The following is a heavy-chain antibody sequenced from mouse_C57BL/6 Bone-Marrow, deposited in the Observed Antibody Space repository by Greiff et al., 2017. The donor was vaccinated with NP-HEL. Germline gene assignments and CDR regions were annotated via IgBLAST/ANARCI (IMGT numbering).Heavy chain of an antibody. D-gene: IGHD3-2*02. J-gene: IGHJ3*01. V-gene: IGHV10-1*01. CDR2: IRSKSNNYAT. Sequence: EVKLVESGGGLVQPKGSLKLSCAASGFSFNTYAMNWVRQAPGKGLEWVARIRSKSNNYATYYAESVKDRFTISRDDSESMLYLQMNNLKTEDTAMYYCVPGGSGPFAYWGQGTLVTVSA. CDR3: VPGGSGPFAY. CDR1: GFSFNTYA.